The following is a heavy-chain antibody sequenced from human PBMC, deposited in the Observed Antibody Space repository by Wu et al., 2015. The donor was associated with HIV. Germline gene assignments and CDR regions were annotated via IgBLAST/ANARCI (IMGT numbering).Heavy chain of an antibody. D-gene: IGHD4-23*01. CDR3: ARGARDRWDYHHYLDV. V-gene: IGHV1-18*01. J-gene: IGHJ6*03. CDR2: ISTYNGDT. CDR1: SAAFTTYG. Sequence: QVHVVQSGAEVKKPGDSVKVSCKASSAAFTTYGIAWVRQAPGQGLEWMGWISTYNGDTYYAQNVQGRVTMTTDTSTSTAYMELRSLTSDDTAVYYCARGARDRWDYHHYLDVWGKGTTVRVSS.